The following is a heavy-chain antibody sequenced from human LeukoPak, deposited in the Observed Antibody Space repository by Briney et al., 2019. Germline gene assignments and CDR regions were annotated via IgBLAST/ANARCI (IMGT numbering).Heavy chain of an antibody. CDR2: INPNSGGT. Sequence: ASVKVSCKASGYTFTGYYMHWVRQAPGQGLGWMGWINPNSGGTNYAQKFQGRVTMTRDTSISTAYMELSRLRSDDTAVYYCARDSPLSYDILTGYLPYYYYYMDVWGKGTTVTVSS. V-gene: IGHV1-2*02. CDR1: GYTFTGYY. CDR3: ARDSPLSYDILTGYLPYYYYYMDV. D-gene: IGHD3-9*01. J-gene: IGHJ6*03.